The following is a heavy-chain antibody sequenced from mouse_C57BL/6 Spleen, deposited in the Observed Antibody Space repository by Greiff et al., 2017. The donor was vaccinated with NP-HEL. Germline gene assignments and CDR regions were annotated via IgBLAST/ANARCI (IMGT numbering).Heavy chain of an antibody. D-gene: IGHD1-1*01. V-gene: IGHV5-17*01. CDR3: ARRATVVASSGDFDV. CDR2: ISSGSSTI. J-gene: IGHJ1*03. CDR1: GFTFSDYG. Sequence: VQLKESGGGLVKPGGSLKLSCAASGFTFSDYGMHWVRQAPEKGLEWVAYISSGSSTIYYADTVKGRFTISRDNAKNTLFLQMTSLRSEDTAMYYCARRATVVASSGDFDVWGTGTTVTVSS.